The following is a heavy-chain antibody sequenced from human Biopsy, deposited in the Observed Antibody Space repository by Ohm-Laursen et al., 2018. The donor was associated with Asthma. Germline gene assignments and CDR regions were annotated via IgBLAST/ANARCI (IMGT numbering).Heavy chain of an antibody. D-gene: IGHD4-11*01. CDR1: GGTFSSHA. CDR2: IIPIFDTP. J-gene: IGHJ6*02. Sequence: SSVKVSCNASGGTFSSHAISWVRQAPGQGLEWMGGIIPIFDTPIYAQKFQGRVTITADESTSTASMELSSLRSEDTAVYYCASSGGNYGYYGMDVWGQGTTVTVSS. V-gene: IGHV1-69*01. CDR3: ASSGGNYGYYGMDV.